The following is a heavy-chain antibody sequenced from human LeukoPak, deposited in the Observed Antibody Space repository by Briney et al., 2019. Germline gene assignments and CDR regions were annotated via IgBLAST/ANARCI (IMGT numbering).Heavy chain of an antibody. V-gene: IGHV1-2*02. J-gene: IGHJ4*02. CDR2: INPNSGGT. Sequence: GASVKLSCKASGYTFTGYYMHWVRQAPGQGLEWMGWINPNSGGTNYGQKIQGRVTMTRDTSISTAYMELSRLRSDDTAVYYCARVIRKNYGDYEPLGYWGQGTLVTVSS. CDR3: ARVIRKNYGDYEPLGY. CDR1: GYTFTGYY. D-gene: IGHD4-17*01.